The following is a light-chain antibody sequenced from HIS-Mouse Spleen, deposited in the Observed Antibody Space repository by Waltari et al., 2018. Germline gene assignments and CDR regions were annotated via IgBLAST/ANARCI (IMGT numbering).Light chain of an antibody. CDR3: YSTDSSGNHRV. Sequence: SYELTQPPSVSVSPGQTARITCSGDALPKKYAYWDQQKSGQAPVLVIYEDSKRPAGIPERFSGSSSGKMATLTISGAQVEDEADYYCYSTDSSGNHRVFGGGTKLTVL. V-gene: IGLV3-10*01. CDR2: EDS. J-gene: IGLJ2*01. CDR1: ALPKKY.